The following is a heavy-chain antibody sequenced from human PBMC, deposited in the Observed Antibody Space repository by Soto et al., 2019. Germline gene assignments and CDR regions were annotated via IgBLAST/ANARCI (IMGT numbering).Heavy chain of an antibody. Sequence: QVQLVQSGAEVKKPGASVKVSCKASGYTFTSYGISWVRQAPGQGLEWMGWISAYTGNTNYAQTLQGRVTMTTDTSTRTAYMELRSLRSDDAAVYYCARVRPYGRDYYYGMDVWGQGTTVTVSS. CDR3: ARVRPYGRDYYYGMDV. CDR2: ISAYTGNT. CDR1: GYTFTSYG. D-gene: IGHD1-26*01. J-gene: IGHJ6*02. V-gene: IGHV1-18*01.